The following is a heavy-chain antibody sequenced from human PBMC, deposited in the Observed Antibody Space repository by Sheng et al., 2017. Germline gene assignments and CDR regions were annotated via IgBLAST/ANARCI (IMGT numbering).Heavy chain of an antibody. D-gene: IGHD2-8*02. V-gene: IGHV3-53*01. Sequence: EVQLVESGGGLIQPGGSVRLSCAASGFTVSRDYITWVRQAPGKGLEWVSSIYSSGSTYYADSVKGRFTVSRDESKNTVYLQMNSLKAGDTAVYYCARVLVRDLGALDIWGQGTMVTVS. CDR3: ARVLVRDLGALDI. CDR1: GFTVSRDY. CDR2: IYSSGST. J-gene: IGHJ3*02.